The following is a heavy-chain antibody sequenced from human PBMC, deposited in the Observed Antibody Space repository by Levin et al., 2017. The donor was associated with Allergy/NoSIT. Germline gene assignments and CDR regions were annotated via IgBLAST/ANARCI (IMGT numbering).Heavy chain of an antibody. CDR2: IYYSGST. D-gene: IGHD3-10*01. CDR1: GGSISSYY. J-gene: IGHJ6*03. Sequence: SETLSLTCTVSGGSISSYYWSWIRQPPGKGLEWIGYIYYSGSTNYNPSLKSRVTISVDTSKNQFSLKLSSVTAADTAVYYCAREIRRITMVRGVIMDYYYYMDVWGKGTTVTVSS. CDR3: AREIRRITMVRGVIMDYYYYMDV. V-gene: IGHV4-59*01.